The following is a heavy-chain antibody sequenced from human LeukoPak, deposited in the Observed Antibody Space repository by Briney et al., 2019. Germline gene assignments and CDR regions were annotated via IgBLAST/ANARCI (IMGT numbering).Heavy chain of an antibody. D-gene: IGHD2-2*01. Sequence: SETLSLTCTVSGGSVSSGSYYWSWIRQPLGKGLEWIGYIYYSGSTNYNPSLKSRVTISVDTSKNQFSLKLSSVTAADTAVYYCARAVCSSTSCFNYYYYGMEVWGQGTTVTVSS. J-gene: IGHJ6*02. CDR1: GGSVSSGSYY. CDR2: IYYSGST. CDR3: ARAVCSSTSCFNYYYYGMEV. V-gene: IGHV4-61*01.